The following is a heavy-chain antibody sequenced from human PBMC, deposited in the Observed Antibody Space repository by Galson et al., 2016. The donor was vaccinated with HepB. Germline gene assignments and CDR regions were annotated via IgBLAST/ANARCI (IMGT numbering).Heavy chain of an antibody. J-gene: IGHJ3*02. D-gene: IGHD3-16*01. CDR2: IHYSGSS. CDR1: DDSISNSY. V-gene: IGHV4-59*01. CDR3: ARWGTYSEKHAFDI. Sequence: SETLSLTCTVSDDSISNSYWNWIRQPPGKGLEWIGYIHYSGSSKCNPPLKSRVTMSVDTSKNQFSLRLSSVTAADTAVYYCARWGTYSEKHAFDIWGQGTMVTVSS.